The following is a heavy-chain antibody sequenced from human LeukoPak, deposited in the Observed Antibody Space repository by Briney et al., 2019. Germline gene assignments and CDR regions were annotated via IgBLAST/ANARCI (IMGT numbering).Heavy chain of an antibody. Sequence: SETEALPCAVYGGSFSGYYWSWIRQPPGKGLEWIGEINHSGSTNYNPSLKSRVTISVDTSKNQFSLKLSSVTAADTAVYYCARRSSKKFNSYFDFWGQGTLVTVSS. V-gene: IGHV4-34*01. CDR2: INHSGST. CDR1: GGSFSGYY. J-gene: IGHJ2*01. CDR3: ARRSSKKFNSYFDF.